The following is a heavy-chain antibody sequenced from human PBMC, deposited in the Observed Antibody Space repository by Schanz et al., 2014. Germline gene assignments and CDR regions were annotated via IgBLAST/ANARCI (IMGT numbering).Heavy chain of an antibody. D-gene: IGHD1-1*01. Sequence: EVQVVESGGGLVQPGGSLRLSCAASGFTFSSYTMHWVRQAPGTGLEWVSFLSSDSRHVYYVESAKGRFTISRDNAKNSLYLQMDSLRGDDTAVYYCARDGIAATTDFEYWGQGVLVTVSS. CDR1: GFTFSSYT. V-gene: IGHV3-21*06. J-gene: IGHJ4*02. CDR2: LSSDSRHV. CDR3: ARDGIAATTDFEY.